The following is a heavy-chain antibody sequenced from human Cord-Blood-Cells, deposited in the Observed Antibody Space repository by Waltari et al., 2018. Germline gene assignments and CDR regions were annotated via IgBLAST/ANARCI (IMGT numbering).Heavy chain of an antibody. CDR3: ARDSSSSWYYYYYGMDV. D-gene: IGHD6-13*01. CDR2: ISSSSSYI. Sequence: EVQLVESGGGLVRPEGSLRLSCAASGFTFSSYSMNWVRQAPGKGMDWVSSISSSSSYIYYADSVKGRFTISRDNAKNSLYLQMNSLRAEDTAVYYCARDSSSSWYYYYYGMDVWGQGTTVTVSS. CDR1: GFTFSSYS. V-gene: IGHV3-21*01. J-gene: IGHJ6*02.